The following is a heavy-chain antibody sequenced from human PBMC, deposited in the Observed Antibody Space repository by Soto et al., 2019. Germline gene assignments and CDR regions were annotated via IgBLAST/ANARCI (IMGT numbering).Heavy chain of an antibody. CDR2: IYYSGST. V-gene: IGHV4-61*01. D-gene: IGHD2-2*01. Sequence: PSETLSLTCTVSGGSVSSGSYYWSWIRQPPGKGLEWIGYIYYSGSTNYNPSLKSRVTISVDTSKNQFSLKLSSVTAADTAVYYCARAPSYCISTSCYGYYYGMEVWGQGTTVTV. J-gene: IGHJ6*02. CDR3: ARAPSYCISTSCYGYYYGMEV. CDR1: GGSVSSGSYY.